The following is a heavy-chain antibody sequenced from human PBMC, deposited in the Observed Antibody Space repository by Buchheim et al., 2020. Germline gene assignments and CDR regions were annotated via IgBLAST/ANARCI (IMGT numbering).Heavy chain of an antibody. CDR3: ATGPYFGITMVRGDWFDP. V-gene: IGHV1-24*01. CDR2: FDPEDGET. J-gene: IGHJ5*02. Sequence: QVQLVQSGAEVKKPGASVKVSCKVSGYTLTELSMHWVRQAPGKGLEWMGGFDPEDGETIYAQKFQGRVTMTDDTSTDTAYMELSSLRSEDTAVYYCATGPYFGITMVRGDWFDPWGQGTL. D-gene: IGHD3-10*01. CDR1: GYTLTELS.